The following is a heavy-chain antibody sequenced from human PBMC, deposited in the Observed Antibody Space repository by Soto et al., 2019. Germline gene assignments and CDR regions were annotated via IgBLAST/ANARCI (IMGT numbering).Heavy chain of an antibody. CDR3: ARMETFGSLNWFDP. J-gene: IGHJ5*02. V-gene: IGHV1-8*01. D-gene: IGHD3-16*01. CDR2: MNPGSGDT. Sequence: GGSVKVSCKASGYRFTNNDVSWVRQATGQGLEWMGWMNPGSGDTGYAQKFQGRVTMTRDISIATAYMELSSLRSDDTAIYYCARMETFGSLNWFDPWGQGTMVTVSS. CDR1: GYRFTNND.